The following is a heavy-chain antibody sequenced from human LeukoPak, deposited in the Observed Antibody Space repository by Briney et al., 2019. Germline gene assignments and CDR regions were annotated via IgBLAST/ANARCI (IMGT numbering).Heavy chain of an antibody. CDR1: GFTFSSYA. V-gene: IGHV3-30-3*01. CDR2: ISYDGSNK. J-gene: IGHJ4*02. D-gene: IGHD6-13*01. CDR3: ASGLRWSAAGTDY. Sequence: GGSLRLSCAASGFTFSSYAMHWVRQAPGKGLEWVAVISYDGSNKYYADSVKGRFTISRDNSKNTLYLQMNSLRAEDTAVYYCASGLRWSAAGTDYWGQGTLVTVSS.